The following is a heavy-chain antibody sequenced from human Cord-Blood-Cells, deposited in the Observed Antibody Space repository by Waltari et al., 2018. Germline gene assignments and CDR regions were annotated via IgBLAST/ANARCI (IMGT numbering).Heavy chain of an antibody. J-gene: IGHJ3*02. CDR2: IIPIFGTA. D-gene: IGHD6-13*01. V-gene: IGHV1-69*01. CDR3: ARDEQHDAFDI. CDR1: GGTFRSYA. Sequence: QVQLVQSGEEVKKPGASVKVSGKADGGTFRSYAIRWERQAPGQGLEWMGGIIPIFGTANYAQKFQGRVTITADESTSTAYMELSSRRSEDTAVYYCARDEQHDAFDIWGQGTMVTVSS.